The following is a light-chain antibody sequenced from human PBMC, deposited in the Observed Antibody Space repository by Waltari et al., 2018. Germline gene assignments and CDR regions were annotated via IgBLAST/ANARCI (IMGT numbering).Light chain of an antibody. CDR1: QSISSW. Sequence: DIQMTQSPSTLSASVGDRVTITFRASQSISSWMAWYQQKPGKAPKLLIYKASSIESGVPSRFSGSGSGTEFTLTISSLQPDDFATYYGQQYNSPSRRTFGQGTKVEIK. CDR2: KAS. CDR3: QQYNSPSRRT. J-gene: IGKJ1*01. V-gene: IGKV1-5*03.